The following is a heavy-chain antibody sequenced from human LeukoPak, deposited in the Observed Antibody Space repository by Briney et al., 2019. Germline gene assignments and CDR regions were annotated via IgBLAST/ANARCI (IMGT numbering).Heavy chain of an antibody. J-gene: IGHJ5*02. Sequence: SETLSLTCTVSGGSISSGSYYWSWIRQPAGKGLGWIGRIYTSGSTNYNPSLKSRVTISVDTSKKQFSLKLSSVTAADTAVYYCASLGYCSGGSCYPHNWFDPWGQGTLVTVSS. V-gene: IGHV4-61*02. CDR3: ASLGYCSGGSCYPHNWFDP. CDR1: GGSISSGSYY. D-gene: IGHD2-15*01. CDR2: IYTSGST.